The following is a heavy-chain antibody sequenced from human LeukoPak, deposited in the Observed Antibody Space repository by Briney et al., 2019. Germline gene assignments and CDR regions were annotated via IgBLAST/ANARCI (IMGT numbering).Heavy chain of an antibody. CDR3: ARADGAQTFPFDY. CDR1: GGSFSGYY. V-gene: IGHV4-34*01. D-gene: IGHD4/OR15-4a*01. Sequence: SETLSLTCAVYGGSFSGYYWSWIRQPPGKGLEWIGEINPGGNTNYNPSLKSRVTISEDTSKNQFSLKLTSVTAADTAVCYCARADGAQTFPFDYWSLGTLVTVSS. CDR2: INPGGNT. J-gene: IGHJ4*02.